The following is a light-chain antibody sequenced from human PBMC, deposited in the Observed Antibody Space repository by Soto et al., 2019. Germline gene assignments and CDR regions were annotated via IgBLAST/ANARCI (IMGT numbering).Light chain of an antibody. CDR3: SSYTSATTLV. CDR2: GVS. J-gene: IGLJ1*01. V-gene: IGLV2-14*03. Sequence: QSVLTQPASVSGSPGQSITISCTGTSSDVGAYNYVSWYQYHPGKAHKLMIFGVSNRPSGVSNRFSASKSGNTASLIISGLQAEDEADYYCSSYTSATTLVFGTGTKVTVL. CDR1: SSDVGAYNY.